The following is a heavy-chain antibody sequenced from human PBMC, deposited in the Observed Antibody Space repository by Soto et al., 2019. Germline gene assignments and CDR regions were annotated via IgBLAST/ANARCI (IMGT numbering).Heavy chain of an antibody. V-gene: IGHV4-4*02. D-gene: IGHD1-20*01. CDR2: IYHSGST. J-gene: IGHJ5*02. CDR1: GGSISSSNW. Sequence: PSETLSLTCAVSGGSISSSNWWSWVRQAPGKGLEWIGEIYHSGSTNYNPSLKSRVTISVDKSKNQFSLKLSSVTAADTAAYYDARDHLTGTTVWSHNRFGPCGQGTLVTVSA. CDR3: ARDHLTGTTVWSHNRFGP.